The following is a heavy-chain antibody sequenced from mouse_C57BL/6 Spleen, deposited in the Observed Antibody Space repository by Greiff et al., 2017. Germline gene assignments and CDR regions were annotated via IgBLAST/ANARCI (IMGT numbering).Heavy chain of an antibody. Sequence: QVQLKQSGAELVRPGASVTLSCKASGYTFTDYEMHWVKQTPVHGLEWIGAIDPATGGTAYNQKFKGKAILTADKSSSTAYMQLRSLTSEDSAVYYCTRDGYYYYYAMDYWGQGTSVTVSS. CDR3: TRDGYYYYYAMDY. CDR2: IDPATGGT. J-gene: IGHJ4*01. D-gene: IGHD2-3*01. CDR1: GYTFTDYE. V-gene: IGHV1-15*01.